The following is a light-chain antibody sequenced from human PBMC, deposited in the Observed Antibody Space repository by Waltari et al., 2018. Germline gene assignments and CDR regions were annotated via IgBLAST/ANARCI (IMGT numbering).Light chain of an antibody. V-gene: IGKV3-15*01. Sequence: EVVLTQSPAALSVSPGETATPPCRASQSLTNDLAWYQQKPGQPPRLLIFGADTRATGVPARFSGSGFGTEFILTITNLQSEDFAFYYCQQYNNWPPWTFGQGTRVEIK. CDR3: QQYNNWPPWT. CDR2: GAD. CDR1: QSLTND. J-gene: IGKJ1*01.